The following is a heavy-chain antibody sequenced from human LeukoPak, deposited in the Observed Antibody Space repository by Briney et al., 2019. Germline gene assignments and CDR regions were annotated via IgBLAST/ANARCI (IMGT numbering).Heavy chain of an antibody. Sequence: GGSLRLSCAASGFTFSDYYMSWIRQAPGKGLVWVSYISSSGSTIYYADSVKGRFTISRDNAKNSLYLQMNSLRAEDTAVYYCAGEHYYDFWSGLGYWGQGTLVTVSS. CDR1: GFTFSDYY. D-gene: IGHD3-3*01. J-gene: IGHJ4*02. CDR3: AGEHYYDFWSGLGY. V-gene: IGHV3-11*01. CDR2: ISSSGSTI.